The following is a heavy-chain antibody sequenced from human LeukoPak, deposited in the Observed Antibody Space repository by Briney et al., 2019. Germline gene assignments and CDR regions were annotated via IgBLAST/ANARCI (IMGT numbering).Heavy chain of an antibody. J-gene: IGHJ5*02. CDR1: GGSFSGYY. CDR3: ARCGRLRPLRWFDP. CDR2: INHSGST. D-gene: IGHD5-12*01. Sequence: SETLSLTCAVYGGSFSGYYWSWLRQPPGKGLEWIGEINHSGSTNYNPSLKSRVTISVATSKNQFSLKLSSVTAADTAVYYCARCGRLRPLRWFDPWGQGTLVTVSS. V-gene: IGHV4-34*01.